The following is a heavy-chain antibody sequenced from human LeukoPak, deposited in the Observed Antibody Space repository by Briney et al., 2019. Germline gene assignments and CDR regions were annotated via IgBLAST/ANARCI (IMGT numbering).Heavy chain of an antibody. V-gene: IGHV3-48*03. CDR2: ISSSGSTI. J-gene: IGHJ6*04. Sequence: SLRLSCAASGFTFSSYGIHWVRQAPGKGLEWVSYISSSGSTIYYADSVKGRFTISRDNAKNSLYLQMNSLRAEDTAVYYCAELGITMIGGVWGKGTTVTISS. CDR1: GFTFSSYG. CDR3: AELGITMIGGV. D-gene: IGHD3-10*02.